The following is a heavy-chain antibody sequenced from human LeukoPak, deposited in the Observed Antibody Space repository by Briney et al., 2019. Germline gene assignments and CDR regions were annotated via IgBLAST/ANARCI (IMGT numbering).Heavy chain of an antibody. CDR1: GFTFKGFW. Sequence: GGSLSFSCAAPGFTFKGFWLTWVRQAPGKGLEWLANIQQDGSEKKYVDSVKGRFTISRDNAKNSLYLQMDGLRAEDTAVYYCVRLRYTYGKNFDCWGQGTLVTVSS. CDR2: IQQDGSEK. D-gene: IGHD5-18*01. J-gene: IGHJ4*02. V-gene: IGHV3-7*01. CDR3: VRLRYTYGKNFDC.